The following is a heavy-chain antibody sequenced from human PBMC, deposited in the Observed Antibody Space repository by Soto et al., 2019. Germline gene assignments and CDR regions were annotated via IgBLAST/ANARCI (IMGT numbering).Heavy chain of an antibody. CDR1: GYTFTGYY. D-gene: IGHD2-2*01. Sequence: RASVKVSCKASGYTFTGYYMHWVRQAPGQGLEWMGWINPNSGGTNYAQKFQGRVTMTRDTSISTAYMELSRLRSDDTAVYYCARSEYQLLSYYYYGMDVWGQGTTVTVSS. J-gene: IGHJ6*02. CDR3: ARSEYQLLSYYYYGMDV. V-gene: IGHV1-2*02. CDR2: INPNSGGT.